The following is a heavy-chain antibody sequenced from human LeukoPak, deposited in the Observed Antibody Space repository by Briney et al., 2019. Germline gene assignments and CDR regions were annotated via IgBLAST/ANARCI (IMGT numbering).Heavy chain of an antibody. J-gene: IGHJ4*02. Sequence: PGGSLRLSCPAPRFTISRHYMSWVRQAPGKGLKWVALSYSVGSTYYADSVEGRFTISRDNSKSMLFLQMNSLRADDTAVYYCARGPDVDGYIHAPFDYWGQGALVTVSS. CDR3: ARGPDVDGYIHAPFDY. D-gene: IGHD5-24*01. CDR1: RFTISRHY. CDR2: SYSVGST. V-gene: IGHV3-53*01.